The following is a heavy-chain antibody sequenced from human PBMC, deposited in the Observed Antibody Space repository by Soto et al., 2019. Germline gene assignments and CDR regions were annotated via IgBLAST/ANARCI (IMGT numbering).Heavy chain of an antibody. Sequence: WASVKVSCKASGGTFSSYAISWVRQAPGQGLEWMGGIIPIFGTANYAQKFQGRVTITADKSTSTAYMELSSLRSEDTAVYYCARDRGYYYDSSGFRWFDPWGQGTLVTVSS. CDR2: IIPIFGTA. CDR3: ARDRGYYYDSSGFRWFDP. J-gene: IGHJ5*02. D-gene: IGHD3-22*01. V-gene: IGHV1-69*06. CDR1: GGTFSSYA.